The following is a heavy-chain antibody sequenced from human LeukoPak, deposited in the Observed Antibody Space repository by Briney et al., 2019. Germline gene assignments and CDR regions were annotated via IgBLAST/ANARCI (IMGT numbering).Heavy chain of an antibody. CDR3: ARGGWEAVAD. Sequence: ASVKVSCKASGGTFSSYAISWVRQAPGQGLEWMGWISAYNGNTKYAQKFQGRVTMTTDTSTSTANMELRSLRSDDTAVYYCARGGWEAVADWGQGTLVTVSS. V-gene: IGHV1-18*01. CDR1: GGTFSSYA. D-gene: IGHD6-19*01. CDR2: ISAYNGNT. J-gene: IGHJ4*02.